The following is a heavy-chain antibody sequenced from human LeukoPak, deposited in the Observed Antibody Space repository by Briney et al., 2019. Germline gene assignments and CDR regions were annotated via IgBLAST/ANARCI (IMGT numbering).Heavy chain of an antibody. V-gene: IGHV4-34*01. D-gene: IGHD5/OR15-5a*01. CDR1: GGFSSGYY. CDR3: ARERAARVSTYYYYGMDV. J-gene: IGHJ6*04. Sequence: SETLSLTCAVYGGFSSGYYWSWIRQPPGKGLEWIGEINHSGSTNYNPSLKSRVTISVDTSKNQFSLKLSSVTAADTAVYYCARERAARVSTYYYYGMDVWGKGTTVTVSS. CDR2: INHSGST.